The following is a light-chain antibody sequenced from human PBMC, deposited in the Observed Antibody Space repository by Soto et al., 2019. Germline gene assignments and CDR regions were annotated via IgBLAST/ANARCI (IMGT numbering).Light chain of an antibody. CDR1: SSDVGGYNS. V-gene: IGLV2-8*01. CDR3: SSYAGNNNLL. CDR2: EVN. Sequence: QSALTQPASVSGSPGQSITISCTGTSSDVGGYNSVSWYQQHPGKAPKLMTYEVNKRPSGVPDRFSGSKSGNTASLTVSGLQAEDEADYYCSSYAGNNNLLFGGGTKLTVL. J-gene: IGLJ2*01.